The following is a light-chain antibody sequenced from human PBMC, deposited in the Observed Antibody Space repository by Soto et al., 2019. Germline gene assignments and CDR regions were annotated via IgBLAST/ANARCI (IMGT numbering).Light chain of an antibody. CDR1: QTVYSSY. V-gene: IGKV3-20*01. CDR2: DTS. Sequence: EIVLTQSPGTLSLSPGDRATLSCRASQTVYSSYLAWYQQKPGQAPRLLIYDTSKRATGIPDRFSGSGSGTDFTLTISRLGPEDYGAYYCQQYDSSPPTVIFGGGTKVEIK. CDR3: QQYDSSPPTVI. J-gene: IGKJ4*01.